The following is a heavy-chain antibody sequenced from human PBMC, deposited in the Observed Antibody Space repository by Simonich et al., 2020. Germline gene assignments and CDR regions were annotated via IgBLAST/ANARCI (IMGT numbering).Heavy chain of an antibody. D-gene: IGHD6-25*01. J-gene: IGHJ2*01. CDR3: ARGGLGHWYFDL. CDR1: GYTFTGYY. CDR2: INPHSGGT. Sequence: QVQLVQSGAEVKKPGASVKVSCKASGYTFTGYYMHWVRQAPGQGLEWKGWINPHSGGTNYAQKFQVRVTMTRDTSISTAYMELSRLRSDDTAVYYCARGGLGHWYFDLWPWHPGHCLL. V-gene: IGHV1-2*02.